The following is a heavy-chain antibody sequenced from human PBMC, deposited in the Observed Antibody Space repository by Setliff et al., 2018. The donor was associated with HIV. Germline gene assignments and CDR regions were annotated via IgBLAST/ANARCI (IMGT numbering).Heavy chain of an antibody. CDR1: GDSVSGHY. D-gene: IGHD3-22*01. J-gene: IGHJ4*02. CDR3: AVRTAVTVIVVYYFDY. V-gene: IGHV4-59*02. CDR2: IHYTGST. Sequence: PSETLSLTCILSGDSVSGHYWSWIRQPPGRGLEWIGTIHYTGSTVYNPSFTSRVSISLDTSKNQFSLKVNSVNAADTAVYYCAVRTAVTVIVVYYFDYWGPGTLVTVSS.